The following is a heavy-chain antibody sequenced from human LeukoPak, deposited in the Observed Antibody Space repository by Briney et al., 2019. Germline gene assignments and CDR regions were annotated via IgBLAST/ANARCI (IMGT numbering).Heavy chain of an antibody. CDR3: TYIDY. CDR1: GFTFGDYA. J-gene: IGHJ4*02. Sequence: PGGSLRLSCAASGFTFGDYAISWVRQAPGKGLEWVGFIRTKANGETTDYAASVKGRFTISRDDSRGIAYLQMSSLKTEDTAVYYCTYIDYWGQGTLVIVSS. V-gene: IGHV3-49*04. CDR2: IRTKANGETT.